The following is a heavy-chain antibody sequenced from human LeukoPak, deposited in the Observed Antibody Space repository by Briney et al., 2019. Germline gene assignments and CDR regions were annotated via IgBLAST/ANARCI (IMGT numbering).Heavy chain of an antibody. V-gene: IGHV1-69*13. CDR2: IIPIFGTA. CDR3: ARTYCSSTSCLNVGHY. J-gene: IGHJ4*02. Sequence: SVKVSCKASGGTFSSYAISWVRQAPGQGLEWMGGIIPIFGTANYAQKFQGRVTITADESTSTAYMELSSLRSEDTAVYYCARTYCSSTSCLNVGHYWGQGTLVTVSS. D-gene: IGHD2-2*01. CDR1: GGTFSSYA.